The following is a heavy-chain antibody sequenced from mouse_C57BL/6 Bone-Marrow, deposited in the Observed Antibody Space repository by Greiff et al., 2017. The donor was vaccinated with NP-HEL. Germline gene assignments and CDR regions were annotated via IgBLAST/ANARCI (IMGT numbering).Heavy chain of an antibody. CDR1: GYTFTDYE. J-gene: IGHJ3*01. Sequence: VQLQQSGAELVRPGASVTLSCKASGYTFTDYEMHWVKQTPVHGLEWIGAIDPETGGTAYNQKFKGKAILTADKSSSTAYMELRSLTSEESAVYYCTRSGDPAWCAYWGQGTLVTVSA. D-gene: IGHD3-1*01. CDR3: TRSGDPAWCAY. V-gene: IGHV1-15*01. CDR2: IDPETGGT.